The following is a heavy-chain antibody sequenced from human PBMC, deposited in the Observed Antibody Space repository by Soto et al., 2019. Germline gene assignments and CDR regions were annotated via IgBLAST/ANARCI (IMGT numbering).Heavy chain of an antibody. CDR1: GGTFSSSA. Sequence: QVQLVQSGAEVRQPASSVKVSCKTSGGTFSSSAISWVRQAPGQGLEWMGGIVPIVDTSTYAQKFQGRVTITADESTSTVYMELSSLRSDDTAVYYCVRVVAIPGYPDNWGQGTLVSFAS. CDR2: IVPIVDTS. V-gene: IGHV1-69*12. J-gene: IGHJ4*02. D-gene: IGHD5-12*01. CDR3: VRVVAIPGYPDN.